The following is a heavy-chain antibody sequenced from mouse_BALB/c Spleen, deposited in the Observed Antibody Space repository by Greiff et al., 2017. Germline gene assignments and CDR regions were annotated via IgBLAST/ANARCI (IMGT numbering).Heavy chain of an antibody. D-gene: IGHD2-4*01. CDR2: IDPETGGT. J-gene: IGHJ2*01. V-gene: IGHV1-15*01. CDR1: GYTFTDYE. CDR3: TRRLRGGFDY. Sequence: VQLQQSGAELVRPGASVTLSCKASGYTFTDYEMHWVKQTPVHGLEWIGAIDPETGGTAYNQKFKGKATLTADKSSSTAYMELRSLTSEDSAVYYCTRRLRGGFDYWGQGTTLTVSS.